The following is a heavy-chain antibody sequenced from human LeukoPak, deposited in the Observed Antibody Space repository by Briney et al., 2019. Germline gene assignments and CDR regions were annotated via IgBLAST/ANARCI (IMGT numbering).Heavy chain of an antibody. CDR3: ARDRRDIVATIEDY. CDR1: GGTFSSYA. J-gene: IGHJ4*02. D-gene: IGHD5-12*01. Sequence: SVKVSCKASGGTFSSYAISWVRQAPGQGLEWMGGIIPIFGTANYAQKFQGRVTVTADESTSTAYMELSSLRSEDTAVYYCARDRRDIVATIEDYWGQGTLVTVSS. V-gene: IGHV1-69*13. CDR2: IIPIFGTA.